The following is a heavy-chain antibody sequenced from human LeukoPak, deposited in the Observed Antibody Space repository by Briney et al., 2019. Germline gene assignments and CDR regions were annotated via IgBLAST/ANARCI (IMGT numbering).Heavy chain of an antibody. V-gene: IGHV3-23*01. CDR1: GFTFSSYA. CDR3: AKDTTAWWYHRAYMEV. D-gene: IGHD2-15*01. J-gene: IGHJ6*03. CDR2: ISGSGDTT. Sequence: PGGSLRLSCAASGFTFSSYAMSWVRQAPGGGLEWVSAISGSGDTTYHADSVKGRFTISRDNSENRLSLQMDSLRAEDTAVYFCAKDTTAWWYHRAYMEVWGKGTTVTVSS.